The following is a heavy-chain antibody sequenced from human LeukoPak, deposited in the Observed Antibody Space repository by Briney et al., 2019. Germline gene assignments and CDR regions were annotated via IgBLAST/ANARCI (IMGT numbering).Heavy chain of an antibody. J-gene: IGHJ4*02. CDR3: ARRPPGSYGWYYFDY. Sequence: GESLKISWKGFEYSFTSYWIGWVRQMPGKGLGWMGIIYPGDSVTRYSPSLQGQVTISADTSISTAYLQWSSLKAADTAMYYCARRPPGSYGWYYFDYWGQGTLVTVSS. CDR2: IYPGDSVT. V-gene: IGHV5-51*01. CDR1: EYSFTSYW. D-gene: IGHD1-26*01.